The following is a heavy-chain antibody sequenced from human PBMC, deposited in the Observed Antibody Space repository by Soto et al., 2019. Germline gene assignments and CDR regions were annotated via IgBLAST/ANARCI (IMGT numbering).Heavy chain of an antibody. J-gene: IGHJ6*02. CDR1: GYTFTSYG. D-gene: IGHD6-13*01. Sequence: ASVKVSCKASGYTFTSYGISWVRQAPGQGLEWMGWISAYNGNTNYAQKLQGRVTMTTDTSTSTAYMELRSLRSDDTAVYYCARPSIWYFNFNYYYGMDFWGQGTTGTVSS. CDR2: ISAYNGNT. V-gene: IGHV1-18*01. CDR3: ARPSIWYFNFNYYYGMDF.